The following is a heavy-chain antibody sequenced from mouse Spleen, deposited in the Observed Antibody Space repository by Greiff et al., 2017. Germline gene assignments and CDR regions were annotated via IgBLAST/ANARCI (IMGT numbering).Heavy chain of an antibody. Sequence: EVQVVESEGGLVQPGSSMKLSCTASGFTFSDYYMAWVRQVPEKGLEWVANINYDGSSTYYLDSLKSRFIISRDNAKNILYLQMSSLKSEDTATYYCARGDGSSYAMDYWGQGTSVTVSS. CDR2: INYDGSST. CDR3: ARGDGSSYAMDY. D-gene: IGHD1-1*01. J-gene: IGHJ4*01. CDR1: GFTFSDYY. V-gene: IGHV5-16*01.